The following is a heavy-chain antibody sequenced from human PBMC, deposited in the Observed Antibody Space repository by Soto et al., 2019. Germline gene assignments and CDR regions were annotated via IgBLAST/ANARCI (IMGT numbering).Heavy chain of an antibody. CDR2: MNPNSGNT. J-gene: IGHJ5*02. CDR1: GYTFTSYD. V-gene: IGHV1-8*01. CDR3: ARARQPIRGWFDP. Sequence: SVKVSCKASGYTFTSYDINWVRQATGQGLEWMGWMNPNSGNTGYAQKFQGRVTMTRNTSISTAYMELSSLRSEDTAVYYCARARQPIRGWFDPWGQGTLVTVSS. D-gene: IGHD1-26*01.